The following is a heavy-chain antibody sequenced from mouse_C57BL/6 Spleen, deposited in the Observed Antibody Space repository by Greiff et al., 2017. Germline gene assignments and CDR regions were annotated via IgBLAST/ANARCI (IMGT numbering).Heavy chain of an antibody. D-gene: IGHD1-1*01. CDR3: ARIPYYGSSYSWFAY. CDR1: GYTFTDYY. V-gene: IGHV1-26*01. Sequence: VQLQQSGPELVKPGASVKISCKASGYTFTDYYMNWVKQSHGKSLEWIGDINPNNGGTSYNQKFKGKATLTVDKSSSTAYMELRSLTSEDSAVYYCARIPYYGSSYSWFAYWGQGTLVTVSA. J-gene: IGHJ3*01. CDR2: INPNNGGT.